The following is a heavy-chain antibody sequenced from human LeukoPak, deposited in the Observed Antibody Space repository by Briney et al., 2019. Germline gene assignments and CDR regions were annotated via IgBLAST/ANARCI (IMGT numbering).Heavy chain of an antibody. V-gene: IGHV3-33*01. D-gene: IGHD3-3*01. CDR1: GFTFSSYG. Sequence: GGSLRLSCAASGFTFSSYGMHWVRQAPGKGLEWAAVIWYDGSNKYYADSVKGRFTISRDNSKNTLYLQMNSLRAEDTAVYYCARDWNAFDIWGQGTIVTVSS. CDR3: ARDWNAFDI. J-gene: IGHJ3*02. CDR2: IWYDGSNK.